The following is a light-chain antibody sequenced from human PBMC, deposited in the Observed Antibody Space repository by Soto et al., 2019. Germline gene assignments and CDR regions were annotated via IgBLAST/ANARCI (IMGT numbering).Light chain of an antibody. CDR2: GNS. CDR1: SSNIGAGYD. V-gene: IGLV1-40*01. Sequence: QSVLTQPPSVSGAPGQRVTISYTGSSSNIGAGYDVHWYQQLPGTAPKLLIYGNSNRPSGVPDRFSGCKSGTSASLAITGLQAEDEADYYCQSYDSSLSGDVVFGGGTQLTVL. CDR3: QSYDSSLSGDVV. J-gene: IGLJ2*01.